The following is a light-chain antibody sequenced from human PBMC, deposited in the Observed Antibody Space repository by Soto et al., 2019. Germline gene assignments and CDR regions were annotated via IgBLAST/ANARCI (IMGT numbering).Light chain of an antibody. Sequence: QSALTQPASVSGSPGQSITISCTGSSSDVGGYNSVSWYQQHPGKAPKLMIYDVSNRPSGVSNRFSGSKSGTSASLAISGLRSEDEADYYCAAWDDSLSGRVVFGGGTKLTVL. CDR1: SSDVGGYNS. CDR3: AAWDDSLSGRVV. CDR2: DVS. J-gene: IGLJ2*01. V-gene: IGLV2-14*03.